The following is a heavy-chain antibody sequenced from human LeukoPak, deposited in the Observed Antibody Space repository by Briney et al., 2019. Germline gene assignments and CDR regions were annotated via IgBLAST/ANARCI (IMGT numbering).Heavy chain of an antibody. Sequence: ASVTVSCKASGYIFTSYGISWVRQAPGQGLEWMGWINPNSGGTNYAQKFQGRVTMTRDTSISTAYMELSRLRSDDTAVYYCARGLGYGSGSPGDYWGQGTLVTVSS. CDR3: ARGLGYGSGSPGDY. J-gene: IGHJ4*02. CDR2: INPNSGGT. D-gene: IGHD3-10*01. V-gene: IGHV1-2*02. CDR1: GYIFTSYG.